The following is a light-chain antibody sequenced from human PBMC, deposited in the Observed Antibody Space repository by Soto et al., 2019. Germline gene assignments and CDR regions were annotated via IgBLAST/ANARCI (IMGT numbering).Light chain of an antibody. V-gene: IGKV3-20*01. J-gene: IGKJ4*01. CDR1: QTISSSY. CDR2: AAS. Sequence: EIVLTQSPHTLSLSPGERASLSCRTSQTISSSYFAWYQQKPGQSPRLLVYAASIRAPGIPDRFSGSGSGADFTLTISRLEPADFAVYYGQHYDGSLTFGGGTRVEIK. CDR3: QHYDGSLT.